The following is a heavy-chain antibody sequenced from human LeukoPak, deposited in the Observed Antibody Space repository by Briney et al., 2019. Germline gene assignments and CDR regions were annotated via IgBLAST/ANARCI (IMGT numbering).Heavy chain of an antibody. D-gene: IGHD3-10*01. CDR3: ARVGTYYYGSGDYYYYMDV. CDR1: GFTVSSNY. V-gene: IGHV3-53*01. CDR2: IYSGGST. J-gene: IGHJ6*03. Sequence: GGSLRLSCAASGFTVSSNYMSWVRQAPGKGLEWVSVIYSGGSTYYADSVKGRFTISRDNAKNSLYLQMNSLRAEDTAVYYCARVGTYYYGSGDYYYYMDVWGKGTTVTVSS.